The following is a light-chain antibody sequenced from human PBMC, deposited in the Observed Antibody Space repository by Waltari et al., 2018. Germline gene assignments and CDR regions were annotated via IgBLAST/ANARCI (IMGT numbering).Light chain of an antibody. CDR1: QSISSW. Sequence: DIQMTQSPSSLSASVGDTVTITCRASQSISSWLDWYQQKPGKAPKLMIYKASSLQSGGPSRFSGSGSGTDFTLTISSLQPEDCATYYGVQYSSSPWTFGQGTKGEIK. J-gene: IGKJ1*01. CDR2: KAS. CDR3: VQYSSSPWT. V-gene: IGKV1-12*01.